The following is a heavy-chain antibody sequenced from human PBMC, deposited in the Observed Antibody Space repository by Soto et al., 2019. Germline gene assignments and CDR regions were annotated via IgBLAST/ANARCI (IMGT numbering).Heavy chain of an antibody. CDR1: GGSISSGGYY. V-gene: IGHV4-31*03. Sequence: SETLSLTCTVSGGSISSGGYYWSWIRQHPEKGLEWIGYIYYTGSTYYNPSLKSRVTMSVDTSKNQFSLKLSSVTAADTAVYYCARSLANWFDPWGQGTLVTVSS. D-gene: IGHD2-15*01. J-gene: IGHJ5*02. CDR2: IYYTGST. CDR3: ARSLANWFDP.